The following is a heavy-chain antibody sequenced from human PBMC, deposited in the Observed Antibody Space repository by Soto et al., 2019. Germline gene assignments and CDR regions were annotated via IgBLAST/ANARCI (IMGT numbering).Heavy chain of an antibody. V-gene: IGHV5-51*01. CDR2: IYPADSDT. CDR1: GYSFPSQW. CDR3: VRITHSNTCCYHHSYGMHV. D-gene: IGHD3-16*01. Sequence: GESLKISCKGSGYSFPSQWIGWVRQTPGKGLEWMGSIYPADSDTRYSPSFQGQVIISADKSIRTAYLEWRSLKASDSAMYYCVRITHSNTCCYHHSYGMHVTGQGSSVIVSS. J-gene: IGHJ6*02.